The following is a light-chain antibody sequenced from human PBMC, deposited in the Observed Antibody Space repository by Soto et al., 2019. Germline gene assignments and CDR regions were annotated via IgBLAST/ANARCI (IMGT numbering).Light chain of an antibody. J-gene: IGKJ4*01. V-gene: IGKV1-17*01. Sequence: DIQMTQSPSSLSASVGDRVTITCRASQRISSYLNWYQQKPGKAPKRLIYAASSLQSGVPSRFSGSGSGTEFTLTISSLQPEDFATYYCLQHNSYPLTFGGGTKVDI. CDR1: QRISSY. CDR2: AAS. CDR3: LQHNSYPLT.